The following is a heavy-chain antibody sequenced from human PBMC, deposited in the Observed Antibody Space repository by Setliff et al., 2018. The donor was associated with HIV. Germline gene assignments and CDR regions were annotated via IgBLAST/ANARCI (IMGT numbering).Heavy chain of an antibody. CDR3: ARVPFTTGFDS. Sequence: SETLSLTCAVSGYSISSGYYWGWIRQPPGKGLEWIVNIYHSGETNYNPSLKSRVTISVDTPKNQFSLKLSSVTAADTAVYYCARVPFTTGFDSWGQGTLVTVSS. D-gene: IGHD3-3*01. CDR1: GYSISSGYY. J-gene: IGHJ4*02. V-gene: IGHV4-38-2*01. CDR2: IYHSGET.